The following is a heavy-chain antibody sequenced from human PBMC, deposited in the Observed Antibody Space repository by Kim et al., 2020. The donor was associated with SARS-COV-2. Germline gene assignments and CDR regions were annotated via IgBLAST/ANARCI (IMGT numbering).Heavy chain of an antibody. V-gene: IGHV4-34*01. D-gene: IGHD6-13*01. CDR2: INHGGST. Sequence: SETLSLTCAVYGGSFSGYYWSWIRQPPGKGLEWIGEINHGGSTNYNPSLKSRVTISVDTSKNQFSLKLSSVTAADTAVYYCARGVQQLVPRKKYNWFDPWGQGTLVTVSS. CDR3: ARGVQQLVPRKKYNWFDP. CDR1: GGSFSGYY. J-gene: IGHJ5*02.